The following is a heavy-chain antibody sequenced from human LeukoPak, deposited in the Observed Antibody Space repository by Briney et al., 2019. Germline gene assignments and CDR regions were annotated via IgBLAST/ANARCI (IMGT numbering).Heavy chain of an antibody. D-gene: IGHD3-10*01. CDR1: GGSISSYY. CDR3: VGITMVRGAQGALFDY. Sequence: SETLSLTCTVSGGSISSYYWSWIRQPPGKGLEWIGYIYYSGSTNYNPSLKSRVTISVDTSKNQFSLKLSSVTAADTAVYYCVGITMVRGAQGALFDYWGQGTLVTVSS. CDR2: IYYSGST. J-gene: IGHJ4*02. V-gene: IGHV4-59*08.